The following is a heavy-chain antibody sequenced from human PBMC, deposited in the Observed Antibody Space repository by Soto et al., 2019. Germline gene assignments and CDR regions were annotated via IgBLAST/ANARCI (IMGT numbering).Heavy chain of an antibody. CDR3: ARRWGYDAFDI. J-gene: IGHJ3*02. Sequence: QVQLVDSGGGVVQPGRSLRLSCAASGFTFSSYGMHWVRQAPGKGLEWVAVIWYDGSNKYYADSVKGRFTISRDNSKNTLYLQMNSLRAEDTAVYYCARRWGYDAFDIWGQGTMVTVSS. V-gene: IGHV3-33*01. CDR2: IWYDGSNK. D-gene: IGHD3-16*01. CDR1: GFTFSSYG.